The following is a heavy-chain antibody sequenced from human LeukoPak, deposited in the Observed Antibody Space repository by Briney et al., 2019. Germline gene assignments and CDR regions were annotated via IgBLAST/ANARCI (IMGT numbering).Heavy chain of an antibody. CDR2: INECGSVT. Sequence: GGSLTLSCAASGLTFRDYCVHWARHAPGRARVWVSRINECGSVTDYADSVKGRSTISRDNAKNTLYLEMNSLRAEETSVYYCSRDLRGRDDYWGQGTLVSVSS. CDR1: GLTFRDYC. J-gene: IGHJ4*02. D-gene: IGHD5-24*01. CDR3: SRDLRGRDDY. V-gene: IGHV3-74*01.